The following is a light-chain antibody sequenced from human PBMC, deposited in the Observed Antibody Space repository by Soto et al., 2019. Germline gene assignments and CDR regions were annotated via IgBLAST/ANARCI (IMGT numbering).Light chain of an antibody. Sequence: QAVVPQEPSLTVSPGGTVTLTCASGTGAVTSGNYPSWFQQKPGQTPRTLIYTTNSRHSWTPARFSGSLLGGKAALTLSGVQPEDEAEYYCLLYYGGAQLGFGGGTKLTVL. CDR2: TTN. CDR1: TGAVTSGNY. J-gene: IGLJ3*02. CDR3: LLYYGGAQLG. V-gene: IGLV7-43*01.